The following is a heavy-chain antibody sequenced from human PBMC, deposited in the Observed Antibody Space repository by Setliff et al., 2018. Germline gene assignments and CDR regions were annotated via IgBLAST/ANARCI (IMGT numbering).Heavy chain of an antibody. Sequence: GESLKISCAVSGLIVSDIHMTWVRQTPGKGLEWLSVIYNSDSRYYSDSVKGRFTTSRDDSKNTLYLQMNNLRAEDTAIYYCARDLGNWFDPWGQGTLVTVS. J-gene: IGHJ5*01. D-gene: IGHD3-16*01. CDR2: IYNSDSR. V-gene: IGHV3-53*01. CDR1: GLIVSDIH. CDR3: ARDLGNWFDP.